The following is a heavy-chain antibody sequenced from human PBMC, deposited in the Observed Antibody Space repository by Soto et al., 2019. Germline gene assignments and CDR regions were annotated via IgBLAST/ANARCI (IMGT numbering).Heavy chain of an antibody. CDR2: ISNDGSDE. Sequence: QVQLVESGGGVVQPGRSLRLSCAASGFTFSKSGMHWVRQAPGKGLEWVAAISNDGSDEYYADSVQGRFNISRDNSKNTLSLQMNSLRLEDTALYFCAKERRQCGDSPSEKWGQGTLVTVS. CDR3: AKERRQCGDSPSEK. D-gene: IGHD2-21*02. CDR1: GFTFSKSG. V-gene: IGHV3-30*18. J-gene: IGHJ4*02.